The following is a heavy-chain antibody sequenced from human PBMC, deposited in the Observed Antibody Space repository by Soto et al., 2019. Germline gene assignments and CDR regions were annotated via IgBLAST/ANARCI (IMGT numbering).Heavy chain of an antibody. V-gene: IGHV1-69*13. Sequence: SVKVSCKASGGTFSSYAISWVRQAPGQGPEWMGGIIPIFGTANYAQKFQGRVTITADESTSTAYMELSSLRSEDTAVYYCARYCSSTSCYADAFDIWGQGTVVTVSS. CDR1: GGTFSSYA. D-gene: IGHD2-2*01. J-gene: IGHJ3*02. CDR2: IIPIFGTA. CDR3: ARYCSSTSCYADAFDI.